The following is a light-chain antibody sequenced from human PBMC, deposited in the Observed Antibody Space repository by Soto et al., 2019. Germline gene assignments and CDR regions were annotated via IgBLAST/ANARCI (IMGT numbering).Light chain of an antibody. CDR2: GAS. J-gene: IGKJ1*01. V-gene: IGKV3-20*01. Sequence: DIVMTQSPGTLSLSPGERATLSCRASQSISSNYLAWYQQKPGQSPRLLIYGASSRATGIPDRFSGRGSGTDFTLTISRLEPEDFEVYFCRQYGNSPRTFGQGTKVDIX. CDR3: RQYGNSPRT. CDR1: QSISSNY.